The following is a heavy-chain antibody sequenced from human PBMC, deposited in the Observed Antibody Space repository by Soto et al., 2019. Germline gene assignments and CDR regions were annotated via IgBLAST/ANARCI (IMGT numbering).Heavy chain of an antibody. D-gene: IGHD6-13*01. Sequence: XGSLSLSCSASGFTFSSYAMSWVRQAPGKGLDWVSAISGSGGSTYYADSVKGRFTISRDNSKNTLYLQMNSLRAEDTAVYYCAKVGSSWYRDWFDHWGQGTLVTVSS. CDR1: GFTFSSYA. CDR3: AKVGSSWYRDWFDH. V-gene: IGHV3-23*01. CDR2: ISGSGGST. J-gene: IGHJ5*02.